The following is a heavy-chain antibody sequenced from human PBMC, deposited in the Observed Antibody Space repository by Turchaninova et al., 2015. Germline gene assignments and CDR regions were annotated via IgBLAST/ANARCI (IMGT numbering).Heavy chain of an antibody. D-gene: IGHD6-13*01. CDR1: GYTFTSYG. V-gene: IGHV1-18*01. CDR3: ARDGGAVASSSWYYYRNV. Sequence: EVKKPGASVKVSCKASGYTFTSYGISWVRQAPGQGLEWMGWISAYTDNTNYAQKLQGRVTMTTDTSPSTAYMELRSLRSDDTAVYYCARDGGAVASSSWYYYRNVWGKGTTVTVSS. CDR2: ISAYTDNT. J-gene: IGHJ6*03.